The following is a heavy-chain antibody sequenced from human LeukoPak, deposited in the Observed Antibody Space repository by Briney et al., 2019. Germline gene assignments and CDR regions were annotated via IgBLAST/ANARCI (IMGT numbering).Heavy chain of an antibody. J-gene: IGHJ3*02. Sequence: GGSLRLSCAASGFTFSSYEMNWVRQGPGKGLEWVSVIYSDGSTYYADSVKGRFTISRDNSKNTLYLQMNSLRAEDTAVYYCARTYYDSGSYYDAFDMWGQGTMVTVSS. D-gene: IGHD3-10*01. CDR2: IYSDGST. CDR1: GFTFSSYE. V-gene: IGHV3-66*01. CDR3: ARTYYDSGSYYDAFDM.